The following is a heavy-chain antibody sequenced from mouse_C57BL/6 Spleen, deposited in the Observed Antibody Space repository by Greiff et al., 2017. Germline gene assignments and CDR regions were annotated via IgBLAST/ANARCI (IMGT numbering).Heavy chain of an antibody. D-gene: IGHD1-1*01. CDR2: IHPSASDT. CDR1: GYTFTSYW. V-gene: IGHV1-74*01. Sequence: QVQLQQPGAELVKPGASVKVSCKASGYTFTSYWMHWVKQRPGQGLEWIGRIHPSASDTNYNQKFKGKATLTVDKSSSTAYMQLSSLTSEDSAVYYCAIPPYYYGSFDVWGTGTTVTVSS. J-gene: IGHJ1*03. CDR3: AIPPYYYGSFDV.